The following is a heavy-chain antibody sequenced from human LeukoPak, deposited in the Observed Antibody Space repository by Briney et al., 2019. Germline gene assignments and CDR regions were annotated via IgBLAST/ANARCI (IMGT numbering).Heavy chain of an antibody. Sequence: AGGSLRLSCAASGFTFSSYEMNWVRQAPGKGLEWVSYISSSGSTIYYADSVKGRFTISRDNAKNSLYLQMNSLRAEDTAVYYCARVNSSGFGDHDAFDIWDQGTMVTVSS. CDR1: GFTFSSYE. V-gene: IGHV3-48*03. CDR3: ARVNSSGFGDHDAFDI. J-gene: IGHJ3*02. D-gene: IGHD6-19*01. CDR2: ISSSGSTI.